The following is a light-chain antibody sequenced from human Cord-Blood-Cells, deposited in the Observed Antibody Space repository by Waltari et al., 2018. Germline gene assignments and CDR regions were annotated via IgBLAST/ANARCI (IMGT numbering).Light chain of an antibody. CDR2: WAS. Sequence: DIVMTQSPDSLAVSLGERATINCKSSQSVLYSSNNKNYLAWYQQKPGQPPKLLIDWASTLESGVPDRFSGSGSGTDFTLTISSLQAEDVAVYYCQQYYSTPRTFGQGTKVKIK. J-gene: IGKJ1*01. V-gene: IGKV4-1*01. CDR1: QSVLYSSNNKNY. CDR3: QQYYSTPRT.